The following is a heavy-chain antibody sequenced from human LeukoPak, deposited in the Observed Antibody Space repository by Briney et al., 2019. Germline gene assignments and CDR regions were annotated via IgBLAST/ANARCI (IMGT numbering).Heavy chain of an antibody. J-gene: IGHJ4*02. D-gene: IGHD7-27*01. CDR1: GGSISSYY. CDR3: ARAPRGLGYFDY. V-gene: IGHV4-59*01. CDR2: IYYSGST. Sequence: SETLSLTCTVSGGSISSYYWSWIRQPPGQGLEWIGYIYYSGSTNYNPSLKSRVTISVDTSKNQFSLKLSSVTAADTGVYYCARAPRGLGYFDYWGQGTLVTVSS.